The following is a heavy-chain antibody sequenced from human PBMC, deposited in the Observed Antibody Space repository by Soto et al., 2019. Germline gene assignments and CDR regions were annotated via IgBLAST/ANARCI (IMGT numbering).Heavy chain of an antibody. CDR2: IYYSGST. J-gene: IGHJ5*02. CDR3: ARGMDDSSGYYGNWFDP. CDR1: GGSIIRGGYY. V-gene: IGHV4-31*03. D-gene: IGHD3-22*01. Sequence: SETLSLTCTVSGGSIIRGGYYWIWIRQHPGKGLEWIGYIYYSGSTYYNPSLKSRVTISVDTSKNQFSLKLSSVTAADTAVYYCARGMDDSSGYYGNWFDPWGQGTLVTVSS.